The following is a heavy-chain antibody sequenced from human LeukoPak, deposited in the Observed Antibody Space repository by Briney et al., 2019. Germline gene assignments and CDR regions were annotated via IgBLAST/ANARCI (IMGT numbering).Heavy chain of an antibody. J-gene: IGHJ4*02. CDR1: GGSISSYY. CDR2: IYYSGST. V-gene: IGHV4-59*01. Sequence: SETLSLTCTVSGGSISSYYWSWIRQPPGKGLEWIGYIYYSGSTNYNPSLKSRVTISVDTSKNQFSLKLSSVTAADTAVYYCASGDYYDSGSYYPFDYWGQGTLVTVSS. CDR3: ASGDYYDSGSYYPFDY. D-gene: IGHD3-10*01.